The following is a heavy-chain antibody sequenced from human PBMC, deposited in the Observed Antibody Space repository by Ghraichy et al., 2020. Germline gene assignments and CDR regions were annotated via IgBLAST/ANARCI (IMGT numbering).Heavy chain of an antibody. Sequence: SETLSLTCAVYGGSFSDYDWTWIRQPPGKGLEWIGEINDSGSIDYNASLKSRVSISLDTSKNQFSLKLSSVTAADTAVYFCARVVFSNHWTPVHWFDPWGQGTLVIVSS. J-gene: IGHJ5*02. CDR2: INDSGSI. D-gene: IGHD1-1*01. CDR1: GGSFSDYD. V-gene: IGHV4-34*01. CDR3: ARVVFSNHWTPVHWFDP.